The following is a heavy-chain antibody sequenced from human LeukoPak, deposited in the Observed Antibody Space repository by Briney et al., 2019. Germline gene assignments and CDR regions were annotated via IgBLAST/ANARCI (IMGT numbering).Heavy chain of an antibody. Sequence: PSETLSLTCTVSGDSISSNSYYWGWIRQPPGKGLEWIGSIYYSGSTNYNPSLKSRVTISVDTSKNQFSLKLSSVTAADTAVYYCARDRGLYCSSTSCQGGGYNWFDPWGQGTLVTVSS. CDR3: ARDRGLYCSSTSCQGGGYNWFDP. CDR1: GDSISSNSYY. V-gene: IGHV4-39*07. CDR2: IYYSGST. J-gene: IGHJ5*02. D-gene: IGHD2-2*01.